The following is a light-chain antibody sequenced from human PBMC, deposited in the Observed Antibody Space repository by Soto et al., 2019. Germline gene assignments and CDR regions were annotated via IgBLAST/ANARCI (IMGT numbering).Light chain of an antibody. CDR1: QGISSY. J-gene: IGKJ5*01. Sequence: DIQLTQSPSFLSASVGDRVTITCRASQGISSYLAWYQKKPGKAPKLLMYAASTLQSGVPSRFSGSGSGTEFTLTISSLQPEDFATYYCQQYESLPLTFGQGTRLEIK. CDR2: AAS. CDR3: QQYESLPLT. V-gene: IGKV1-9*01.